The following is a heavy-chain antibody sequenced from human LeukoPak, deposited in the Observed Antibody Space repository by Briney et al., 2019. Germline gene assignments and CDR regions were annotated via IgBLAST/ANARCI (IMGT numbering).Heavy chain of an antibody. D-gene: IGHD2-2*01. V-gene: IGHV1-69*01. Sequence: SVKVSCKASEGTFSSYAISWVRQAPGQGLEWMGGIIPIFSTANYAQKFQGRVTITADESTSTAYMELSSLRSEDTAVYYCARVWLRYCSSTSCYWVAFDIWGQGTTVTVSS. CDR2: IIPIFSTA. CDR1: EGTFSSYA. CDR3: ARVWLRYCSSTSCYWVAFDI. J-gene: IGHJ3*02.